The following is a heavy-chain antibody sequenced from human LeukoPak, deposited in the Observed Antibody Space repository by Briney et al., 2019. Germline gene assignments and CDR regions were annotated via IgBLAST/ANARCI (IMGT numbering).Heavy chain of an antibody. CDR1: GYTFTGHY. V-gene: IGHV1-2*02. Sequence: ASVKVSCKASGYTFTGHYIHWVRQAPGQGLEWMGWINPNSGGTNYAQKFQGRVTMTRDTSISTAYMELSRLRSDDTAVYYCARDKTVRYCSGGSCPNPLGYWGQGTLVTVSS. CDR3: ARDKTVRYCSGGSCPNPLGY. CDR2: INPNSGGT. J-gene: IGHJ4*02. D-gene: IGHD2-15*01.